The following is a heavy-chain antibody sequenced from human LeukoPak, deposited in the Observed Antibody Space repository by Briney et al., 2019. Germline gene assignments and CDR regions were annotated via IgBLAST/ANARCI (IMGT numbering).Heavy chain of an antibody. CDR2: IYPGDSAGDSDT. V-gene: IGHV5-51*01. CDR1: GYSFTNYW. J-gene: IGHJ4*02. D-gene: IGHD3-3*01. Sequence: GESLKISCKGSGYSFTNYWIGWVRQMPGKGLEWMGIIYPGDSAGDSDTRYSPSFRGQVTISADKSISTAYLQWSSLKASDTAMYCCARLSTRLLDHWGQGTRVTVSS. CDR3: ARLSTRLLDH.